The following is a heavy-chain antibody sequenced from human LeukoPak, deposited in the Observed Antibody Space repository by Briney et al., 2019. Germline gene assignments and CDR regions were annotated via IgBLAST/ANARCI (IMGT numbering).Heavy chain of an antibody. CDR2: INHSGST. J-gene: IGHJ4*02. CDR1: GGSFSGYY. Sequence: SETLSLTCAVYGGSFSGYYWSWIRQPPGKGLEWIGEINHSGSTNYNPSLKSRVTISVDTSKNQFSLKLSSVTAADTAVYYCARSRYYDSSLDYWGQGTLVTVSS. V-gene: IGHV4-34*01. D-gene: IGHD3-22*01. CDR3: ARSRYYDSSLDY.